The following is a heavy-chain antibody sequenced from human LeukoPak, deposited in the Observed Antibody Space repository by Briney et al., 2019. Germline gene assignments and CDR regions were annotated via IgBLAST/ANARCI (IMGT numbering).Heavy chain of an antibody. D-gene: IGHD6-19*01. Sequence: SETLSLTCTVSGGSINSGGHYWSWIRQPPGKGLEWIGYIYQSGSTYYNPSLKSRVTISVDRSKNQFYLNLTSVTAADTAVYYCVRHLPCFGCYYYYMDVWGRGTTVTVSS. CDR3: VRHLPCFGCYYYYMDV. CDR1: GGSINSGGHY. V-gene: IGHV4-30-2*01. CDR2: IYQSGST. J-gene: IGHJ6*03.